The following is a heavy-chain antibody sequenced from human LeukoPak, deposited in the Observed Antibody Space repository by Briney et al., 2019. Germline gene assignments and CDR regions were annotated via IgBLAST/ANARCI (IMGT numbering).Heavy chain of an antibody. CDR2: IRYDGSNK. V-gene: IGHV3-30*02. J-gene: IGHJ3*02. CDR3: AKDSPGNWNLQGDAFDI. D-gene: IGHD1-1*01. CDR1: GFTFSNYG. Sequence: GGSLRLSCAASGFTFSNYGMHWVRQAPGKGLEWVTFIRYDGSNKYYTDSVKGRFTISRDNSKNTLYLQMNSLRAEDTAVYYCAKDSPGNWNLQGDAFDIWGQGAMVTVSS.